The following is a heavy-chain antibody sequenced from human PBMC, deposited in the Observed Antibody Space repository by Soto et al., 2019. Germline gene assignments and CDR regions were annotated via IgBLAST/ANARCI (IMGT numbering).Heavy chain of an antibody. D-gene: IGHD4-17*01. V-gene: IGHV3-30-3*01. CDR3: ASGYGDYPYYYSGIDV. CDR2: ISYDGSNK. CDR1: GFTFSSYA. J-gene: IGHJ6*04. Sequence: QVQLVESGGGMVQPGRSLRLSCAASGFTFSSYAMHWVRQAPGKGLEWVAVISYDGSNKYYADSVKGRFTSSRDNSNNTLYLQMNSLRAEDTGVDYGASGYGDYPYYYSGIDVWGKGTTVTVSS.